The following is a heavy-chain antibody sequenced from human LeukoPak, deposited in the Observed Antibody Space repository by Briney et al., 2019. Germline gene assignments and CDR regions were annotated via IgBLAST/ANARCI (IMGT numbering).Heavy chain of an antibody. CDR2: IIPIFGTA. D-gene: IGHD2-2*01. CDR1: GYTFTSYD. J-gene: IGHJ5*02. Sequence: SVKVSCKASGYTFTSYDINWVRQAPGQGLEWMGGIIPIFGTANYAQKFQGRVTITTDESTSTAYMELSSLRSEDTAVYYCARDPYCSSTSCYGWFDPWGQGTLVTVSS. V-gene: IGHV1-69*05. CDR3: ARDPYCSSTSCYGWFDP.